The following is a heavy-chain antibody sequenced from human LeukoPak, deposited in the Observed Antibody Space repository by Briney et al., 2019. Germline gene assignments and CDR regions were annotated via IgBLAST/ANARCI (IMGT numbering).Heavy chain of an antibody. Sequence: GGSLRLSCAASGFTFSSYGMHWVRQAPGKGLEWVAFIRYDGSNKYYADSVKGRFTISRDNSKNTMYLQMNSLRAEDTAVYYCANSWMEWLSEDAFDIWGQGTMVTVSS. J-gene: IGHJ3*02. CDR3: ANSWMEWLSEDAFDI. D-gene: IGHD3-3*01. CDR2: IRYDGSNK. V-gene: IGHV3-30*02. CDR1: GFTFSSYG.